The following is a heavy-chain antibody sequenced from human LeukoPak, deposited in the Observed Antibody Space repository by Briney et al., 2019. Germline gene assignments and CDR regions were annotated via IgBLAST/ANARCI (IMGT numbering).Heavy chain of an antibody. CDR3: ARMGVSYYYDSSTYYPVAFDV. CDR2: IFHSGSL. V-gene: IGHV4-38-2*01. D-gene: IGHD3-22*01. CDR1: GYSINGGYY. J-gene: IGHJ3*01. Sequence: SETLSLTCSVSGYSINGGYYWGWVRQSPGKGPEWIGTIFHSGSLFYNPSFKGRVTLSIDTSRDQFSLRLTSVTAADTAIYYCARMGVSYYYDSSTYYPVAFDVWGQGTKVTVSS.